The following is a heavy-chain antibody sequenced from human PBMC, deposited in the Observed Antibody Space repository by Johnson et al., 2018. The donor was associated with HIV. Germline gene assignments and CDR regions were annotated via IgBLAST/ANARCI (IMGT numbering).Heavy chain of an antibody. J-gene: IGHJ3*01. D-gene: IGHD3-16*01. Sequence: VQLVESGGGLVQPGRSLRLSCAASGFTFDDYAMHWVRQAPGKGLEWVSGINWNGGSIGYADSVKGRFTISRDNARNSLHLQMNSLKDEDTALYYCARGIVITLGGPDAFEVWGQGTMVTVSS. V-gene: IGHV3-9*01. CDR3: ARGIVITLGGPDAFEV. CDR1: GFTFDDYA. CDR2: INWNGGSI.